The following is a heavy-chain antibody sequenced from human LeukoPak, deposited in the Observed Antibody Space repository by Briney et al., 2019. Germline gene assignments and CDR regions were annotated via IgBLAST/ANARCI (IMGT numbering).Heavy chain of an antibody. CDR3: ATYTLLGWFDP. J-gene: IGHJ5*02. Sequence: ASVKVSCKASGGTFSSYAISWVRQAPGQGLEWMGWISAYNGETIYAQKFQGRVTMTEDTSTDTAYMELSSLRSEDTAVYYCATYTLLGWFDPWGQGTLVTVSS. CDR2: ISAYNGET. V-gene: IGHV1-18*01. CDR1: GGTFSSYA.